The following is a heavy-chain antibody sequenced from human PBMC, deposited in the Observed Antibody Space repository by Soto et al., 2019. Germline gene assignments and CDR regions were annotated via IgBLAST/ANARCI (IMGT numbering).Heavy chain of an antibody. CDR2: IYYSGST. Sequence: PSETLSLTCAVYGGSISSSGYYWGWIRQPPGKGMEWIGSIYYSGSTYYNPSLKSRVTISVDTSKNQFSLKLSSVTAADTAVYYCARTIITIFGVVTPPYYYMDVWGKGTTLTVSS. J-gene: IGHJ6*03. CDR1: GGSISSSGYY. V-gene: IGHV4-39*01. CDR3: ARTIITIFGVVTPPYYYMDV. D-gene: IGHD3-3*01.